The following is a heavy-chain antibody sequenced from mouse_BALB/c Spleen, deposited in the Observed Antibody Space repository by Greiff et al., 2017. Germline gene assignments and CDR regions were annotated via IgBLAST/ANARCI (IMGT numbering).Heavy chain of an antibody. CDR2: ISDGGSYT. CDR1: GFTFSDYY. D-gene: IGHD2-4*01. V-gene: IGHV5-4*02. Sequence: EVKLVESGGGLVKPGGSLKLSCAASGFTFSDYYMYWVRQTPETRLEWVATISDGGSYTYYPDSVKGRFTISRDNAKNNLYLQMSSLKSEDTAMYYCARALDYGYAMDDWGQGTSVTVSS. CDR3: ARALDYGYAMDD. J-gene: IGHJ4*01.